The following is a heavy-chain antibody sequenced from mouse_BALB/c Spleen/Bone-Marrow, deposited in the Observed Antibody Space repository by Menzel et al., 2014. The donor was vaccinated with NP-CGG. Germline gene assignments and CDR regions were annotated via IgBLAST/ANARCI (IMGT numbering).Heavy chain of an antibody. CDR3: ARLNYYGNLFV. CDR2: INPDSSTI. CDR1: VFDFSRYW. Sequence: DVQLQESGGGLVQPGGSLKLSCAASVFDFSRYWMSWVRQAPGKGLEWIGEINPDSSTINYTPSLKDKFIISRDNAKNTLYLQMSKVRSEDTALYYCARLNYYGNLFVWGAGTTVTVSS. D-gene: IGHD1-1*01. V-gene: IGHV4-1*02. J-gene: IGHJ1*01.